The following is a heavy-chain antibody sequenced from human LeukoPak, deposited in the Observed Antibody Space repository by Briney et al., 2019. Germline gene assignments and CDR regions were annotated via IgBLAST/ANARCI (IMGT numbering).Heavy chain of an antibody. D-gene: IGHD3-3*01. Sequence: ASVKVSCKVSGYTLTEISMHWVRQAPGKGLEWMGGFDPEDGETIYAQKFQGRVTMTEDTSTDTAYMELSSLRSEDTAVYYCATPLPRQRFLEWLPGRPYFDYWGQGTLVTVSS. J-gene: IGHJ4*02. CDR3: ATPLPRQRFLEWLPGRPYFDY. V-gene: IGHV1-24*01. CDR1: GYTLTEIS. CDR2: FDPEDGET.